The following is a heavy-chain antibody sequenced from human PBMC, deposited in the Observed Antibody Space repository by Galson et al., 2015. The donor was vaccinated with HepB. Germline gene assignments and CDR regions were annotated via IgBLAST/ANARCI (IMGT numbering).Heavy chain of an antibody. J-gene: IGHJ3*02. CDR3: AREMGYYYDSSGNLAFDI. Sequence: VKVSCKASGGTFSSYTISWVRQAPGQGLEWMGRIIPILGIANYAQKFQGRVTITADKSTSTAYMELSSLRSEDTAVYYCAREMGYYYDSSGNLAFDIWGQGTMVTVSS. D-gene: IGHD3-22*01. V-gene: IGHV1-69*04. CDR2: IIPILGIA. CDR1: GGTFSSYT.